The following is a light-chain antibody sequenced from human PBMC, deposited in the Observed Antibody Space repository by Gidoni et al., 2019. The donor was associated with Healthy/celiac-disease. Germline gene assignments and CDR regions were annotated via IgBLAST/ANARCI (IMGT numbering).Light chain of an antibody. J-gene: IGKJ2*01. CDR3: QQYGTSPYT. Sequence: DIVLTQSPGTLSLSPGERATLSCRASQSISSNYVAWYQQKPGQAPRLLVYGASSRATGIPDRFSGSGSGTDFTLTISRLEPEDFAVYYCQQYGTSPYTFGQGTKLEIK. V-gene: IGKV3-20*01. CDR2: GAS. CDR1: QSISSNY.